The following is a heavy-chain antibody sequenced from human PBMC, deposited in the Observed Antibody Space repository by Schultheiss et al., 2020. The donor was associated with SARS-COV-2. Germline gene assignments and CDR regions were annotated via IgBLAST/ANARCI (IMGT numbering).Heavy chain of an antibody. V-gene: IGHV3-15*01. J-gene: IGHJ4*02. CDR2: IKTKTDGGTT. CDR3: TTDIVATTVFY. D-gene: IGHD5-12*01. Sequence: GGSLRLSCAASGFTFSNAWMSWVCQAPGKGLEWVGRIKTKTDGGTTDYAAPVKGRFTISRDDSKNTLYLQMNSLKTEDTAVYYCTTDIVATTVFYWGQGTLVTVSS. CDR1: GFTFSNAW.